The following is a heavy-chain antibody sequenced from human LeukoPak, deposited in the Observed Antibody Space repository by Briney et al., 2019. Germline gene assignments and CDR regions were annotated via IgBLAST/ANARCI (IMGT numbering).Heavy chain of an antibody. CDR3: ARLKHSSSFSPPNWFDP. Sequence: GASLQTSCKGSGSIFTSYWIGWVRPLPGKGLEWMGIIYPGDSDTRYSPSFQGQLTISADKSINTAYLQWSSLKASDTAMYYCARLKHSSSFSPPNWFDPWGQGTLVTVSS. J-gene: IGHJ5*02. D-gene: IGHD6-13*01. CDR1: GSIFTSYW. CDR2: IYPGDSDT. V-gene: IGHV5-51*01.